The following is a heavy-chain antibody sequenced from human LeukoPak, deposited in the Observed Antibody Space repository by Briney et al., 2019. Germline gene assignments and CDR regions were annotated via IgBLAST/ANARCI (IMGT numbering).Heavy chain of an antibody. D-gene: IGHD3-22*01. V-gene: IGHV3-43*02. CDR2: ISGDGGST. Sequence: GGSLRLSCAASGFTFDDYAMQWVRQAPGKGLEWVSLISGDGGSTYYGDSVKGRFTISRDNSKNSLYLQMNSLGTEDTALYYCAKDSSGYYYVFQHWGQGTLVTVSS. J-gene: IGHJ1*01. CDR3: AKDSSGYYYVFQH. CDR1: GFTFDDYA.